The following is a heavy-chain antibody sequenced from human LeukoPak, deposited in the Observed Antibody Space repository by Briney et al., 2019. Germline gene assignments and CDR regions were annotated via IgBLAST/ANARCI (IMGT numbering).Heavy chain of an antibody. V-gene: IGHV3-21*01. CDR1: GFTFSSYA. J-gene: IGHJ4*02. Sequence: GGSLRLSCAASGFTFSSYAMSWVRQAPGKGLEWVSSISSSSSYIYYADSVKGRFTISRDNAKNSLYLQMNSLRAEDTAVYYCARESRWYYGSGSYSRPPDYWGQGTLVTVSS. D-gene: IGHD3-10*01. CDR3: ARESRWYYGSGSYSRPPDY. CDR2: ISSSSSYI.